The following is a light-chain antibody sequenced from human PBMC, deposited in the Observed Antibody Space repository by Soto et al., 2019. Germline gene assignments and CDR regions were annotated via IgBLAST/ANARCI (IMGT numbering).Light chain of an antibody. Sequence: DIQMTQSPSTLSASVGDRVTITCRASQSIGSWLAWYQQKPGKAPKLLIYKASSLRSGVPSRFSGSGSGTEFTLTISSLQPDDFATYYCQQYNTYSYSFGQGTK. CDR3: QQYNTYSYS. J-gene: IGKJ2*01. CDR2: KAS. V-gene: IGKV1-5*03. CDR1: QSIGSW.